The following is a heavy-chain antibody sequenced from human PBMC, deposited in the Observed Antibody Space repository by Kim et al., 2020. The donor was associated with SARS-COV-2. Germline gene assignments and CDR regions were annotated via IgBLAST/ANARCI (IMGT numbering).Heavy chain of an antibody. J-gene: IGHJ4*02. D-gene: IGHD5-12*01. Sequence: GGSLRLSCAASGFSFSSFGMHWVRQAPGKGPEWVAFTSYDGRSKYYADSVKGRFTISRDDSKNTLYLQMSSLRAEDTAEYYCAKDEGPYSGYGRPPPPGYWGQGTLVTVSS. CDR1: GFSFSSFG. V-gene: IGHV3-30*18. CDR2: TSYDGRSK. CDR3: AKDEGPYSGYGRPPPPGY.